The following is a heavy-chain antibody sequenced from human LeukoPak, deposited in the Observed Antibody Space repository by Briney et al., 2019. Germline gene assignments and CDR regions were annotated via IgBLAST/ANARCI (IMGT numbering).Heavy chain of an antibody. V-gene: IGHV4-39*01. CDR2: IHYSGST. J-gene: IGHJ4*02. CDR3: ARLLHDSRGYYYFDY. Sequence: SETLSLTCAVSGGSISSSTYYWGWIRQPPGKGLEWIGSIHYSGSTYDNPSLKSLVTISVDTSKNQFSLKLRSVTAADTAVYYCARLLHDSRGYYYFDYWGQGTLVTVPS. D-gene: IGHD3-22*01. CDR1: GGSISSSTYY.